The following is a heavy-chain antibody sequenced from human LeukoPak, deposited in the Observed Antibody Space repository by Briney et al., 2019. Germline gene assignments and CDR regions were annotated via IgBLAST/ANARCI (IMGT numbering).Heavy chain of an antibody. CDR1: GFTFSSYA. D-gene: IGHD3-22*01. CDR2: VSGSGGGT. J-gene: IGHJ4*02. CDR3: ARDSSGYQ. Sequence: SGGSLRLSCAASGFTFSSYAMGWVRQAPGKGLEWVSLVSGSGGGTYYADSVKGRFTISRDNSKNTLFLQMNSLRAEDTAVYYCARDSSGYQWGQGTLVTVSS. V-gene: IGHV3-23*01.